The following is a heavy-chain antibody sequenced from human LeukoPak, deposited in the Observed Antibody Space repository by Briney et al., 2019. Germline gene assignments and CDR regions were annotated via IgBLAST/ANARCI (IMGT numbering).Heavy chain of an antibody. CDR3: TRDASRGFDY. Sequence: GASLRLSCVASGFSFIRYWMTWVRQAPRKGLEWVANIKDDGRQKYYVDSVKGRFTISRDNAKGSLYLQMDSLRAEDTAVYYCTRDASRGFDYWGQGTLVTVSS. V-gene: IGHV3-7*01. D-gene: IGHD2-2*01. CDR1: GFSFIRYW. J-gene: IGHJ4*02. CDR2: IKDDGRQK.